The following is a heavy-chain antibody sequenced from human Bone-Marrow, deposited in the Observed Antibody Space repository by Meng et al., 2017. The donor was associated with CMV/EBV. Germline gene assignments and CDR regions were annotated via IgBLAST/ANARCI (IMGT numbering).Heavy chain of an antibody. Sequence: ASVKVSCKASGYTFNSYGISWVRQAPGQGLEWMGWISAYNGNTNYAQKLQGRVTMTTNTSTSTAYMELRSLRSDATAVYYFARDSKGAAPGYYYGMDVWGQGTTVTVSS. D-gene: IGHD6-6*01. V-gene: IGHV1-18*01. J-gene: IGHJ6*02. CDR2: ISAYNGNT. CDR1: GYTFNSYG. CDR3: ARDSKGAAPGYYYGMDV.